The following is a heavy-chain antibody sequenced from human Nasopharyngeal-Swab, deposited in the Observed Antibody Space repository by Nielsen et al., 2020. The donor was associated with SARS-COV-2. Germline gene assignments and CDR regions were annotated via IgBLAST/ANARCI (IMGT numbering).Heavy chain of an antibody. V-gene: IGHV3-30*04. CDR2: ISYEGSNK. J-gene: IGHJ4*02. Sequence: GESLKISCASSGFTFSSYAMHWVRQAPGKGLEWVAVISYEGSNKYYADSVKGRFTISRDNSKNTLYLQMNSLRAEDTAVYYCAREGPVLAALDYWGQGTLVTVSS. CDR1: GFTFSSYA. CDR3: AREGPVLAALDY. D-gene: IGHD2-15*01.